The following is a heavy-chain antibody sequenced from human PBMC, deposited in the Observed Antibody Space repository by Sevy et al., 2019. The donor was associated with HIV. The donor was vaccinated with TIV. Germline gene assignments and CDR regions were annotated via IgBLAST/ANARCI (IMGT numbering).Heavy chain of an antibody. CDR3: ARTYYFESSGINFDY. J-gene: IGHJ4*02. CDR2: ISYDGNTK. Sequence: GGSLRLSCAASAFTFRTYAMHWVRQAPGKGLEWVAVISYDGNTKYYAESVKGRFTISRDNSKNTLYLQMNSLRAEDTAVYYCARTYYFESSGINFDYWGQGSLVTVSS. D-gene: IGHD3-22*01. CDR1: AFTFRTYA. V-gene: IGHV3-30*04.